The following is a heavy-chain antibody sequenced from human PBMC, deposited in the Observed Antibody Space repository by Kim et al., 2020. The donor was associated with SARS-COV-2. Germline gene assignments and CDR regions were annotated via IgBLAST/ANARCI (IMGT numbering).Heavy chain of an antibody. CDR3: ARGLAFDI. V-gene: IGHV3-66*01. Sequence: GSTYYADSVKGRFTISRDNSKNTLYLQMNSLRDEDTAVYYCARGLAFDIWGQGTMVTVSS. J-gene: IGHJ3*02. CDR2: GST.